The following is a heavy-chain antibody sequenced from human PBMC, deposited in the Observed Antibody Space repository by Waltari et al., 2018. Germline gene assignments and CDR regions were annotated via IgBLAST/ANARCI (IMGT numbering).Heavy chain of an antibody. CDR1: GGSISSSSYY. Sequence: QLQLQESGPGLVKPSETLSLTCTVSGGSISSSSYYWGWIRQPPGKGLEWIGSSDYSGNTSYNPSLKSRVTISVDTSKNQFSLKLSSVTAADTAVYYCASHDLTLLCFDYWGQGTLVTVSS. CDR3: ASHDLTLLCFDY. J-gene: IGHJ4*02. D-gene: IGHD2-15*01. CDR2: SDYSGNT. V-gene: IGHV4-39*07.